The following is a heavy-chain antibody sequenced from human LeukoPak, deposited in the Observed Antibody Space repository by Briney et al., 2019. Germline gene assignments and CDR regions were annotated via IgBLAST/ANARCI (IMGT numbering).Heavy chain of an antibody. J-gene: IGHJ4*02. CDR3: ARLYSGSYSHYFDY. D-gene: IGHD1-26*01. Sequence: SSETLSLTCAVYGGSFSGYYWSWIRQPPGKGLEWIGEINHSGSTNYNPSLKSRVTISVDTSKNQFSLKLSSVTAADTAVYYCARLYSGSYSHYFDYWGKGTLVTVS. CDR2: INHSGST. CDR1: GGSFSGYY. V-gene: IGHV4-34*01.